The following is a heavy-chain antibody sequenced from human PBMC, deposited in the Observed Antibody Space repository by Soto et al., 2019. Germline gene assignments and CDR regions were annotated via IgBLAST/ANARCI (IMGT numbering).Heavy chain of an antibody. V-gene: IGHV3-64D*08. Sequence: GGSLRLSCSASGFTFSSYAMHWVRQAPGKGLEYVSAISSNGGSTYYADSVKGRFTISRDNSKNTLYLQMSSLRAEDTAVYYCVKDRHDSSGYYQRTTFYIWGQETTVTVSS. CDR2: ISSNGGST. D-gene: IGHD3-22*01. CDR3: VKDRHDSSGYYQRTTFYI. CDR1: GFTFSSYA. J-gene: IGHJ3*02.